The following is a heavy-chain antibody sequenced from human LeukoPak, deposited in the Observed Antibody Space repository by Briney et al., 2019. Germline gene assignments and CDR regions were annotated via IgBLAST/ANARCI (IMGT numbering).Heavy chain of an antibody. CDR2: LSGSGITT. J-gene: IGHJ4*01. CDR1: GFTFSNSA. V-gene: IGHV3-23*01. Sequence: GSLRLSCAASGFTFSNSAMSWVRQAPGKGLEWVSTLSGSGITTYYADSVKGRFTISRDNSKNTLYLQMNSLRAGDTAVYYCAKGIYSSGWSYFDHWGHGTLVTVSS. D-gene: IGHD6-19*01. CDR3: AKGIYSSGWSYFDH.